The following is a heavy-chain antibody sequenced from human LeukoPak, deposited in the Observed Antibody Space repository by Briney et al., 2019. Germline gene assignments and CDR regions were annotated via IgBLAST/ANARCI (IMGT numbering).Heavy chain of an antibody. V-gene: IGHV3-23*01. CDR1: GFSFSSYA. Sequence: GGSLRLSCAASGFSFSSYAMSWVRQAPGRGMGWVSTISARGDSTYYAAAVKGRFTISRDNFRNTLYLQMNSLRDEDTAVYYCAKEVTGTGYAFGFWGQRTLVTVSS. J-gene: IGHJ4*02. CDR3: AKEVTGTGYAFGF. CDR2: ISARGDST. D-gene: IGHD6-19*01.